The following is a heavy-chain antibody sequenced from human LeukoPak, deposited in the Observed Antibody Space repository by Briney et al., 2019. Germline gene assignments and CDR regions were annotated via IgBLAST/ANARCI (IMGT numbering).Heavy chain of an antibody. J-gene: IGHJ6*04. CDR2: IDPSDSYT. D-gene: IGHD6-19*01. CDR1: GYSFPSYW. CDR3: VRSVAGTDYYAYGLDV. Sequence: GESLKISCKGSGYSFPSYWISWVRQMPGKGLEWMGRIDPSDSYTNYSPSFQGHVTMSADKSISTAYLQWSSLKASDTAMYYCVRSVAGTDYYAYGLDVWGKGTTVTVSS. V-gene: IGHV5-10-1*01.